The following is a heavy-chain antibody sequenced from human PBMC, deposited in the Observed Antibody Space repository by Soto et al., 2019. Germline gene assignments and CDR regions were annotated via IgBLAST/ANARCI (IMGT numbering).Heavy chain of an antibody. CDR2: IYYSGST. V-gene: IGHV4-59*01. D-gene: IGHD3-16*01. CDR1: GGSISSYY. J-gene: IGHJ3*02. Sequence: QVQLQESGPGLVKPSETLSLTCTVSGGSISSYYWSWIRQPPGKGLEWIGYIYYSGSTNYNPSLKSRVTLSVDTSKNQFSLKLSSVTAADTAVYYCARGFAQRSFFDIWGQGTMVTVSS. CDR3: ARGFAQRSFFDI.